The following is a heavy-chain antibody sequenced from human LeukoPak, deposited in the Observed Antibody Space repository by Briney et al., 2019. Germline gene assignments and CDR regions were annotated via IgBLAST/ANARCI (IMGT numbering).Heavy chain of an antibody. V-gene: IGHV1-18*01. D-gene: IGHD6-13*01. Sequence: ASVKVSCKASGYTFTSYGISWVRQAPGQGRECMGWISAYNGNTNYAQKLQGRVTMTTDTSTSTAYMELRSLRSDDTAVYYCARDLGGIAAADKADYWGQGTLVTVSS. J-gene: IGHJ4*02. CDR3: ARDLGGIAAADKADY. CDR2: ISAYNGNT. CDR1: GYTFTSYG.